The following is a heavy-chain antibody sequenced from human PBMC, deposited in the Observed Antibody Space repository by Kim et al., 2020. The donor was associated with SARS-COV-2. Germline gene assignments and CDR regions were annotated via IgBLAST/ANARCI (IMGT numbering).Heavy chain of an antibody. V-gene: IGHV4-34*01. Sequence: SETLSLTCAVYGGSFSGYYWSWIRQPPGKGLEWIGEINHSGSTNYNPSLKSRVTISVDTSKNQFSLKLSSVTAADTAVYYCARTRRWLQSKDFDYWGQGT. J-gene: IGHJ4*02. D-gene: IGHD5-12*01. CDR3: ARTRRWLQSKDFDY. CDR2: INHSGST. CDR1: GGSFSGYY.